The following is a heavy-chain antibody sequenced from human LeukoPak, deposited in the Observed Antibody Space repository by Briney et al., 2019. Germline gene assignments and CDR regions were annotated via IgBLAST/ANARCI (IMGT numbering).Heavy chain of an antibody. CDR3: ARGGYYDILTGYPHPFDY. V-gene: IGHV1-69*01. CDR2: IIPIFGTA. Sequence: SVKVSCKASGGTFSSYAISWVRQAPGQGLEWMGGIIPIFGTANYAQKFQGRVTITADESTSTAYMEPSSLRSEDTAVYYCARGGYYDILTGYPHPFDYWGQGTLVTVSS. J-gene: IGHJ4*02. D-gene: IGHD3-9*01. CDR1: GGTFSSYA.